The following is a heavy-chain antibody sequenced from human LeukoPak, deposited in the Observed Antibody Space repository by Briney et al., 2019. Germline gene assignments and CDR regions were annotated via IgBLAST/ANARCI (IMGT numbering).Heavy chain of an antibody. D-gene: IGHD5-24*01. V-gene: IGHV4-31*11. CDR1: GGSISSGGYY. CDR3: ARIRREMATTSFDY. J-gene: IGHJ4*02. Sequence: SETLSLTCAVSGGSISSGGYYWSWIRQHPGKGLEWIGYIYYSGSTYYNPSLKSRVTISVDTSKNQFSLKLSSVTAADTAVYYCARIRREMATTSFDYWGQGTLVTVSS. CDR2: IYYSGST.